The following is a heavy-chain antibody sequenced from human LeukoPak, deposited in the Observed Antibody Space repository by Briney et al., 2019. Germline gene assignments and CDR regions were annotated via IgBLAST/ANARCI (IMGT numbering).Heavy chain of an antibody. CDR2: INTDGSST. V-gene: IGHV3-74*01. Sequence: PGGSLRLSCTASGFTFSSYWMHWVRQAPGKGLVWVSHINTDGSSTNYADSVKGRFTISRDNSKNTLYLQMNSLRAEDTAVYYCARPDGLQLWSTKGPSAFDIWGQGTMVTVSS. J-gene: IGHJ3*02. CDR1: GFTFSSYW. D-gene: IGHD5-18*01. CDR3: ARPDGLQLWSTKGPSAFDI.